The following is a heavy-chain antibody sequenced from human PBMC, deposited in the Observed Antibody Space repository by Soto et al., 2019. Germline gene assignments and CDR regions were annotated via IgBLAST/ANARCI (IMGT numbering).Heavy chain of an antibody. D-gene: IGHD1-1*01. J-gene: IGHJ5*02. Sequence: SETLSLTCAVYGGSFSGYYWSWIRQPPGKGLEWIGEINHSGSTNYNPSLKSRVTISVDTSKNQFSLKLSSVTAADTAVYYCATGRNPHYFDPWGKGTLVTSPQ. CDR3: ATGRNPHYFDP. V-gene: IGHV4-34*01. CDR1: GGSFSGYY. CDR2: INHSGST.